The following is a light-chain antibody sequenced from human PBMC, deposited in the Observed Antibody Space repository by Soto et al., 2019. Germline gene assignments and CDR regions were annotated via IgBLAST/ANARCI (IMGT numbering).Light chain of an antibody. CDR2: LNSDGSH. Sequence: QSVLTQSPSASASLGASVKLTCTLSSGHSSYAIAWHQQQPEKGPRYLMKLNSDGSHSKGDGIPDRFSGSSSGAERYLTISSLQSEDEADYYCQTWGTGINGVFGGGTKVTVL. CDR1: SGHSSYA. CDR3: QTWGTGINGV. J-gene: IGLJ3*02. V-gene: IGLV4-69*01.